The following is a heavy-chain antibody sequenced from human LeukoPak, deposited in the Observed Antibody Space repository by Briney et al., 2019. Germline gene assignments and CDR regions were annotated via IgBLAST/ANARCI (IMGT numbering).Heavy chain of an antibody. CDR3: ARDLGSSGYLDY. D-gene: IGHD3-22*01. J-gene: IGHJ4*02. Sequence: PGGSLRLSCAASGFTFSSYEMNWVRQAPGKGLEWVSYISSRGSTIYYADSVKGRFTISRDNAKNSLYLQMNSLRAEDTAVYYCARDLGSSGYLDYWGQGTLVTVSS. CDR2: ISSRGSTI. CDR1: GFTFSSYE. V-gene: IGHV3-48*03.